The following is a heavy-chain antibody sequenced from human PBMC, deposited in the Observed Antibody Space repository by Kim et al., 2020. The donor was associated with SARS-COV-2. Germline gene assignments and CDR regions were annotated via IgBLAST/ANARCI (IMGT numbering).Heavy chain of an antibody. CDR1: GGSISSYY. D-gene: IGHD3-3*01. CDR3: ATMYYDFWSGYYAYFDY. V-gene: IGHV4-59*01. Sequence: SETLSLTCNVSGGSISSYYWSWIRQPPGKGLEWIGYIYYSGSTNYNPSLKSRVTISVDTSKNQFSLKLSSVTAADTAVYYCATMYYDFWSGYYAYFDYWGQGTLVTVSS. CDR2: IYYSGST. J-gene: IGHJ4*02.